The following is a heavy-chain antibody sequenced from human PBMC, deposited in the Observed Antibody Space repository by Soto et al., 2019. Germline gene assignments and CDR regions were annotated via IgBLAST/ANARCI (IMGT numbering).Heavy chain of an antibody. CDR3: AGSDSGARTEYYGMDV. D-gene: IGHD6-6*01. Sequence: LGQSLKISCKGSRYSFTRYWISWVRQMPGKGLEWMGRIDPSDSYTNYSPSFQGHVTISADKSISTAYLQWSRLKASDTAMHYCAGSDSGARTEYYGMDVWCRGTTGAVCS. CDR1: RYSFTRYW. V-gene: IGHV5-10-1*01. J-gene: IGHJ6*02. CDR2: IDPSDSYT.